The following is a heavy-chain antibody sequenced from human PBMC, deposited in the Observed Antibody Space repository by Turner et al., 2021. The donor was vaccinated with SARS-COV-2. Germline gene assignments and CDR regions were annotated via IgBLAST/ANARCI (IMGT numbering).Heavy chain of an antibody. CDR2: ISGSGGST. V-gene: IGHV3-23*01. CDR3: AKADRVMIVVVITLFDY. D-gene: IGHD3-22*01. Sequence: EVQLLESGGGLVQPGGSLGLSCAPSGFTFSSYAMSWVRQAPGKGLEWVSAISGSGGSTYYADSVKGRFTISRDNSKNTLYLQMNSLRAEDTAVYYCAKADRVMIVVVITLFDYWGQGTLVTVSS. CDR1: GFTFSSYA. J-gene: IGHJ4*02.